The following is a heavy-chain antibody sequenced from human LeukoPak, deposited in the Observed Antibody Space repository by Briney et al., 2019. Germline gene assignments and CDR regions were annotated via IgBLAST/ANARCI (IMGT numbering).Heavy chain of an antibody. CDR2: IKPDGSEN. D-gene: IGHD3-3*01. Sequence: GGSLRLSCAASGFTFSNYWMTWVRQAPGKGLEWVATIKPDGSENYYVDSVKGRFTISRDNAKNSLYLQMNSLRAEDTAVYYCATEEWYRFDYWGQGTLVTVSS. J-gene: IGHJ4*02. V-gene: IGHV3-7*03. CDR3: ATEEWYRFDY. CDR1: GFTFSNYW.